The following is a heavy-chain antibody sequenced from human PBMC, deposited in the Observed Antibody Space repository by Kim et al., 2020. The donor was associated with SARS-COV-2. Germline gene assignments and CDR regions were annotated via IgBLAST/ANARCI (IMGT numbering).Heavy chain of an antibody. Sequence: SETLSLTCAVYGGSFSGYYWSWIRQPPGKGLEWIGEINHSGSTNYNPSLKSRVTISVDTSKNQFSLKLSSVTAADTAVYYCASRRLTHITLFGVVIRYN. D-gene: IGHD3-3*01. CDR1: GGSFSGYY. CDR3: ASRRLTHITLFGVVIRYN. CDR2: INHSGST. J-gene: IGHJ5*01. V-gene: IGHV4-34*01.